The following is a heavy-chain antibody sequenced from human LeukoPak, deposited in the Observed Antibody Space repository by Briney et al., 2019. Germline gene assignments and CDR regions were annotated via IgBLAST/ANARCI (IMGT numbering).Heavy chain of an antibody. J-gene: IGHJ4*02. D-gene: IGHD5-24*01. V-gene: IGHV1-2*02. CDR1: GYTFTGYY. CDR3: ARDRGRDGYNHFDY. CDR2: INPNSGGT. Sequence: ASVKVSCKASGYTFTGYYMHWVRQAPGQGLEWMGWINPNSGGTNYAQKFQGRVTMTRDTSISTAYMELSRLRSDDTAVYCCARDRGRDGYNHFDYWGQGTLVTVSS.